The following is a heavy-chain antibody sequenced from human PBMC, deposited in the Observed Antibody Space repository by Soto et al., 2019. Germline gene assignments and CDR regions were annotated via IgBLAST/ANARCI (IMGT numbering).Heavy chain of an antibody. J-gene: IGHJ4*02. CDR2: IIPLFGTA. D-gene: IGHD3-22*01. CDR1: GVTFSSET. CDR3: ARSSTTYYYQSSPYWPDKELDI. V-gene: IGHV1-69*01. Sequence: QVQLVQSGADVKKPGSSVKVSCQASGVTFSSETLGWVRQAPGQGLEWVGGIIPLFGTASYAQKFQGRVTITADESTSTVYMELSSLRSDDPAVYFCARSSTTYYYQSSPYWPDKELDIWGQGTLITVSS.